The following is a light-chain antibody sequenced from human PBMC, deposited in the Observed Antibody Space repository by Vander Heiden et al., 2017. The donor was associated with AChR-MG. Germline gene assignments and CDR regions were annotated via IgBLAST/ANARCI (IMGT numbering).Light chain of an antibody. J-gene: IGKJ1*01. CDR2: DAS. CDR1: QSVSSN. Sequence: EIVMTQSPATLSVSPGGRATLSCRASQSVSSNLAWYQQKLGQAPRLLIYDASTRATAVPARFSGSGSGTDFTLTISSLQSEDFAVYYCQHYNNWPPWTFGQGTKVEIK. V-gene: IGKV3-15*01. CDR3: QHYNNWPPWT.